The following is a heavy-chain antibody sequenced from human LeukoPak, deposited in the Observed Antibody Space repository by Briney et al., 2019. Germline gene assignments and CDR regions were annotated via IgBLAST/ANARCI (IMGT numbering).Heavy chain of an antibody. CDR2: IYYSGST. Sequence: PSETLSLTCAVYGGSFSGYYWSWIRQHPGKGLEWIGYIYYSGSTYYNPSLKSRVTISVDTSRNQFSLKLSSVTAADTAVYYCARDCSSTSCNPIAFDIWGQGTMVTVSS. J-gene: IGHJ3*02. CDR3: ARDCSSTSCNPIAFDI. V-gene: IGHV4-31*11. D-gene: IGHD2-2*01. CDR1: GGSFSGYY.